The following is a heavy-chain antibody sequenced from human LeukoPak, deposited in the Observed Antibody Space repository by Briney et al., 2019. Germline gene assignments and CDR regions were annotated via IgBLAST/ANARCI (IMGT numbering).Heavy chain of an antibody. CDR1: GFTFSSNC. CDR2: IYSVGAT. D-gene: IGHD6-13*01. Sequence: QPGRSLRLSCAASGFTFSSNCMSWVRQAPGKGLEWVSFIYSVGATFYADSVRGRFTISRDTSENTLFLQMNSLSVEDTAVYYCVRQPYSSNNWGQGTLVTVSS. CDR3: VRQPYSSNN. J-gene: IGHJ4*02. V-gene: IGHV3-53*01.